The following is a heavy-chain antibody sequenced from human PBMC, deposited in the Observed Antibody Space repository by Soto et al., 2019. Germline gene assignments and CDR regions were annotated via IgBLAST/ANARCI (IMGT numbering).Heavy chain of an antibody. V-gene: IGHV4-39*01. CDR1: GDSITSSIYY. CDR2: MYYSGST. J-gene: IGHJ4*02. Sequence: TSETLSLTCTVSGDSITSSIYYWGWIRQPPAKALEWIGNMYYSGSTYYNPSLKSRLTISADTSKNQFFLKLSSVTAADTAVYYCTRHGSHWGQGILVTVSS. CDR3: TRHGSH.